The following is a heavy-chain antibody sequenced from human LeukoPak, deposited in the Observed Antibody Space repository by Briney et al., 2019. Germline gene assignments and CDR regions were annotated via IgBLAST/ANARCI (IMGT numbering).Heavy chain of an antibody. V-gene: IGHV3-30*02. CDR3: ARSYYPDLSATPDY. Sequence: GGSLRLSSAASGFSLINYGMHWVRQAPGKGLEWVAFIRYDGANRYYADSVKGRFTISRDNSKNTLDLQMNSLRTEDTAVYYCARSYYPDLSATPDYWGQGTLVTVSS. J-gene: IGHJ4*02. CDR2: IRYDGANR. CDR1: GFSLINYG. D-gene: IGHD3-22*01.